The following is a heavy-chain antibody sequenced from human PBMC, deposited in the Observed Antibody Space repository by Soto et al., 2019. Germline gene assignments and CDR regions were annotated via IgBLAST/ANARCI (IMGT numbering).Heavy chain of an antibody. Sequence: SETLSLTCSVSGGSISSSSFYWGWVRQPPGKGLEWIASIYSSGYTYYNPSLKSRVTISIDTSKNQFSLKLSSVTAADTAVFYCARHTLIVGRLHGFDMWGQGTMVTVSS. CDR2: IYSSGYT. D-gene: IGHD3-22*01. CDR3: ARHTLIVGRLHGFDM. J-gene: IGHJ3*02. V-gene: IGHV4-39*01. CDR1: GGSISSSSFY.